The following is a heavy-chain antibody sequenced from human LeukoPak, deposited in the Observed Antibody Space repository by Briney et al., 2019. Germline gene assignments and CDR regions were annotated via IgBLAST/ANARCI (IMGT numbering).Heavy chain of an antibody. CDR1: GYTFTSYY. J-gene: IGHJ4*02. V-gene: IGHV1-46*01. D-gene: IGHD3-22*01. CDR2: INPSGGST. Sequence: GSVKVSCKASGYTFTSYYMHWVRQAPGQGLEWMGIINPSGGSTSYAQKFQGRVTITADKSTSTAYMELSSLRSEDTAVYYCARSPPLYDSSGYYFDYWGQGTLVTVSS. CDR3: ARSPPLYDSSGYYFDY.